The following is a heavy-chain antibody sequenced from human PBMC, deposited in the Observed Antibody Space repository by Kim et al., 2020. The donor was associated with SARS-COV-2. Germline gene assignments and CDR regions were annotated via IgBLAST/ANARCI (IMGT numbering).Heavy chain of an antibody. CDR1: GFTFSSFW. Sequence: GGSLRLSCAASGFTFSSFWMSWVRQAPGKGLEWVANIKQDGSEKYYVDSVKGRFTISRDNAKNSLYLQMNSLRAEDTAVYYCARAAGLWFGEFHNWFDPWGQGTQVTVSS. J-gene: IGHJ5*02. CDR3: ARAAGLWFGEFHNWFDP. CDR2: IKQDGSEK. D-gene: IGHD3-10*01. V-gene: IGHV3-7*01.